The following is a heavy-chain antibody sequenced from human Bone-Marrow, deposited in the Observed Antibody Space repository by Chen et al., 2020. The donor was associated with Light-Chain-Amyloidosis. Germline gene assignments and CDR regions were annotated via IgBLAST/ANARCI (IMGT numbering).Heavy chain of an antibody. CDR1: GFAFSSYA. J-gene: IGHJ4*02. D-gene: IGHD3-3*01. CDR3: AKDYDFWSGLLEY. Sequence: QVQLVESGGGVVQPGGSLRLSCAASGFAFSSYAMHWVRQAPGGGLEWVAYIRYDGNTIYYADAVKGRFTISRDNSKNTLYLQMNSLRAEDTAVYYCAKDYDFWSGLLEYWGQGTLVTVSS. V-gene: IGHV3-30*02. CDR2: IRYDGNTI.